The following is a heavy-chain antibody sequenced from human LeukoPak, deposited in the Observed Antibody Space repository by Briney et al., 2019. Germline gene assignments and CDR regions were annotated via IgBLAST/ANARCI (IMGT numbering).Heavy chain of an antibody. V-gene: IGHV3-23*01. D-gene: IGHD5-18*01. CDR3: ANAVRGYSYFNDY. Sequence: PGGSLRLSCAASGFIFRSYVMSWVRQAPGKGLEWVSGISLSGTDTYYTDSVKGRFTISRDNSKNTLYLQMNSLRAEDTAVYYCANAVRGYSYFNDYWGQGTLVTVSS. CDR1: GFIFRSYV. CDR2: ISLSGTDT. J-gene: IGHJ4*02.